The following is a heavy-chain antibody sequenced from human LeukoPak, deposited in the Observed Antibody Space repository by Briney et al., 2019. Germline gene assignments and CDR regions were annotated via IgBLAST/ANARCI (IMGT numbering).Heavy chain of an antibody. CDR3: ARVPRGLLWFRELRGDFDY. D-gene: IGHD3-10*01. Sequence: PSETLSLTCAVYGGSFSGYYWSWIRQPPGKGLEGIGEINHSGSTNYNPSLKSRVTISVDTSKNQFSLKLSSVTAADTAVYYCARVPRGLLWFRELRGDFDYWGQGTLVTVSS. CDR2: INHSGST. J-gene: IGHJ4*02. V-gene: IGHV4-34*01. CDR1: GGSFSGYY.